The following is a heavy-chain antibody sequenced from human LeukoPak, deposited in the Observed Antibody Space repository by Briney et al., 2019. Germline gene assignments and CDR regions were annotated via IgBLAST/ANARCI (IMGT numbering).Heavy chain of an antibody. J-gene: IGHJ4*02. D-gene: IGHD2-15*01. CDR1: GGTFSSYA. CDR2: IIPIFGTA. Sequence: SVKVSCKASGGTFSSYAISWVRQAPGQGLEWMGRIIPIFGTANYAQKFQGRGAFTTDEYTSTAYMELSSLRSEDTAVYYCARDPVVAAHFDYWGQGTLVTVSS. V-gene: IGHV1-69*05. CDR3: ARDPVVAAHFDY.